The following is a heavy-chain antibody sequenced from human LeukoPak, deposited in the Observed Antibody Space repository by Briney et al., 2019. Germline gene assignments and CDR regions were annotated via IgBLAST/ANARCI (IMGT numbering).Heavy chain of an antibody. CDR1: GGSISSSYY. CDR2: IYYSGST. CDR3: ARRRPAGMDV. V-gene: IGHV4-39*07. D-gene: IGHD6-6*01. Sequence: SETLSLTCTVSGGSISSSYYWGWIRQPPGKGLEWIGSIYYSGSTYYNPSLKSRVTISVDTSKNQFSLKLSSVTAADTAVYYCARRRPAGMDVWGQGTTVTVSS. J-gene: IGHJ6*02.